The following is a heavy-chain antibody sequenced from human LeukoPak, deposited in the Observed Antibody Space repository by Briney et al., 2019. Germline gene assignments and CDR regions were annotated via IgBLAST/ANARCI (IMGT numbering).Heavy chain of an antibody. V-gene: IGHV3-66*01. CDR3: ARDTTIFGVVIINGYFEY. J-gene: IGHJ4*02. CDR2: IYSGGST. CDR1: GFTVSNNY. Sequence: GGSLRLSCAASGFTVSNNYMSWVRQAPGKGLEWVSIIYSGGSTYYADSVKGRFTISRDNSKNTLYLQMNSLRAEDTAVYYCARDTTIFGVVIINGYFEYWGQGTLVTVSS. D-gene: IGHD3-3*01.